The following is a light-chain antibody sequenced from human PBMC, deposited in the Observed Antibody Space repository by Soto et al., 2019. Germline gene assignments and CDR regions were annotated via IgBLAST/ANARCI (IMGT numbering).Light chain of an antibody. CDR2: RDN. CDR3: AVWDDTFYGRV. CDR1: TSNIGSNS. V-gene: IGLV1-44*01. Sequence: QSVLTQPPSASGAPGQRVTISCSGTTSNIGSNSVAWYQQFPGSAPKLLIYRDNQRPLGVTDRFSGSRSGTSASLAISGLRSEDEADYYCAVWDDTFYGRVFGGGIKVTVL. J-gene: IGLJ3*02.